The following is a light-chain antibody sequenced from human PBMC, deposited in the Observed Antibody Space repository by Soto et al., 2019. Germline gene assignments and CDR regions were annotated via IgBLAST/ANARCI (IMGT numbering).Light chain of an antibody. Sequence: QSVLTQPPSVSAAPGQMVTISCSGSSSNIGNNYVSWYRQVPGTAPKLLIYDNNKRPSGIPDRISGSKSATSATLGTTGLQAGDDADYYYGTWDSSLGAEVFGGGTKLTV. V-gene: IGLV1-51*01. J-gene: IGLJ2*01. CDR1: SSNIGNNY. CDR2: DNN. CDR3: GTWDSSLGAEV.